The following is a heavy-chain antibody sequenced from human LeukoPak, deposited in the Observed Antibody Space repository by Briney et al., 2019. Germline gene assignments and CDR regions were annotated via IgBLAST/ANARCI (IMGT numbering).Heavy chain of an antibody. CDR2: INPSGGST. CDR1: GYTFTSYY. D-gene: IGHD1-26*01. V-gene: IGHV1-46*01. J-gene: IGHJ4*02. Sequence: ASVKVSCKASGYTFTSYYMHWVRQAPGQGLEWMGIINPSGGSTSYAQKFQGRVTMTRDMSTSTVYMELSSLRSEDTAVYYCARVLGPYYFDYWGQGTLVNVSS. CDR3: ARVLGPYYFDY.